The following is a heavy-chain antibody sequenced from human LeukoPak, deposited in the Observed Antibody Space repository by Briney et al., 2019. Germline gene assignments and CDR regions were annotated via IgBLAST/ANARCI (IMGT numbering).Heavy chain of an antibody. CDR2: IYYSGST. J-gene: IGHJ4*02. V-gene: IGHV4-59*01. CDR3: ARGGGWGNWNDAVDY. Sequence: SETLSLTCTVSGGSISSYYWSWIRQPPGKGLEWIVFIYYSGSTNYNPSLKSRVTISVDMSKNQFSLKLTSVTAADTAVYYCARGGGWGNWNDAVDYWGQGTLVTVSS. D-gene: IGHD1-1*01. CDR1: GGSISSYY.